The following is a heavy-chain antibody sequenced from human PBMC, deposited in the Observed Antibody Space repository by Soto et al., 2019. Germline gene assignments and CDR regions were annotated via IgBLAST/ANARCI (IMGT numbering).Heavy chain of an antibody. D-gene: IGHD6-6*01. CDR3: ARSGEYMVYFDY. V-gene: IGHV4-30-4*01. CDR1: GGSISSGDYY. CDR2: IYYSGST. J-gene: IGHJ4*02. Sequence: SETLSLTCTVSGGSISSGDYYWSWIRQPPGKGLEWIGYIYYSGSTYYNPSLKSRVTISVDTSKNQFSLKLSSVTAADTAVYYCARSGEYMVYFDYWGQGTLVT.